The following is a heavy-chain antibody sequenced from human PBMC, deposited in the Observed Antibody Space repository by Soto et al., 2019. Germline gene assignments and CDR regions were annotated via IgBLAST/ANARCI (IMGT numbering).Heavy chain of an antibody. V-gene: IGHV3-66*01. D-gene: IGHD3-10*01. J-gene: IGHJ3*02. Sequence: GGSLRLSCAASGFTVSSNYMSWVRQAPGKGLEWVSVIYSGGSTYYADSVKGRFTISRDNSKNTWYLQMNSLRAEDTAVYYCARDGFRVVRGVIVFADAFDIWGQGTMVTVSS. CDR2: IYSGGST. CDR3: ARDGFRVVRGVIVFADAFDI. CDR1: GFTVSSNY.